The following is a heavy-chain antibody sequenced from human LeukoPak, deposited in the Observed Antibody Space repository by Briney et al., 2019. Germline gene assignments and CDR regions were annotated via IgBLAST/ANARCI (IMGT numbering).Heavy chain of an antibody. J-gene: IGHJ4*02. Sequence: GSLRLSCIASGFTFSDYSFNWVRQPPGKGLEWIGEINHSGSTKYNPSLKSRVTISVDTSKNQFSLKLSSVTAADTAVYYCARVTFYYFDYWGQGTLVTVSS. CDR3: ARVTFYYFDY. V-gene: IGHV4-34*01. CDR2: INHSGST. CDR1: GFTFSDYS. D-gene: IGHD2/OR15-2a*01.